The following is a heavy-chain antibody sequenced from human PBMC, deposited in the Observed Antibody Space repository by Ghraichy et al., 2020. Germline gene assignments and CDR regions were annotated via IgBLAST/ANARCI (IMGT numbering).Heavy chain of an antibody. CDR1: GGTFSSYA. V-gene: IGHV1-69*13. J-gene: IGHJ4*02. D-gene: IGHD1-26*01. CDR2: IIPIFGTA. CDR3: AREGAVGATEYFDY. Sequence: SVKVSCKASGGTFSSYAISWVRQAPGQGLEWMGGIIPIFGTANYAQKFQGRVTITADESTSTAYMELSSLRSEDTAVYYCAREGAVGATEYFDYWGQGTLVTVSS.